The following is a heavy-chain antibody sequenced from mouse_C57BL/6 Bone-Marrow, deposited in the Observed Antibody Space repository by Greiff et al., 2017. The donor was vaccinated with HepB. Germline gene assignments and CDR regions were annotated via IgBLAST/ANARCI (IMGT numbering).Heavy chain of an antibody. CDR1: GFTFSSYA. V-gene: IGHV5-4*01. D-gene: IGHD2-3*01. J-gene: IGHJ2*01. CDR3: ARDRERYDGYYTYYFDY. Sequence: EVQGVESGGGLVKPGGSLKLSCAASGFTFSSYAMSWVRQTPEKRLEWVATISDGGSYTYYPDNVKGRFTISRDNAKNNLYLQMSHLKSEDTAMYYCARDRERYDGYYTYYFDYWGQGTTLTVSS. CDR2: ISDGGSYT.